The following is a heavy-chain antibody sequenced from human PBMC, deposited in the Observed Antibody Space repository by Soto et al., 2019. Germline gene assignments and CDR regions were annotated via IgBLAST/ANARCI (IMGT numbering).Heavy chain of an antibody. CDR3: AKEGFKTTMAAGYLDY. J-gene: IGHJ4*02. D-gene: IGHD1-1*01. V-gene: IGHV3-30*18. CDR1: GFTFSSCG. Sequence: QVQVVESGGGVVQPGRSLRLSCAASGFTFSSCGMHWVRQAPGTGLEWVAVTSNDGSIKFYAESVKGRFSISRDNSKNMVYLQMYSLRAVDTAVYYCAKEGFKTTMAAGYLDYWGQGTLVTVSS. CDR2: TSNDGSIK.